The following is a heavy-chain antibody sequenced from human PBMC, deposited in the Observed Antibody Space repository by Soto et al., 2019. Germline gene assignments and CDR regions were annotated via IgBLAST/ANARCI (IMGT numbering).Heavy chain of an antibody. CDR3: VCIFSGGYSYGLYYYGMDV. J-gene: IGHJ6*02. V-gene: IGHV4-39*01. D-gene: IGHD5-18*01. CDR1: GGSISSSSYY. CDR2: IFYSGST. Sequence: PSETLSLTCSVSGGSISSSSYYWGWIRQPPGKGLEWIGSIFYSGSTYYNPSLKSRVTISVDTSKNQFSLKLSSVTAADTAMYYCVCIFSGGYSYGLYYYGMDVWGQGTTVTVSS.